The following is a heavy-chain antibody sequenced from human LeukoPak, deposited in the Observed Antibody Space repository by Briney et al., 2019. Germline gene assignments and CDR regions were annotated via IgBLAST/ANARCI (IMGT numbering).Heavy chain of an antibody. CDR1: GGSFSGYY. Sequence: SETLSLTCAVYGGSFSGYYWSWIRQPLGKGLEWIGEVNHSGSTNYNPSLKSRVTISVDTSKNQFSLKLSSVTAADTAVYYCARAGIAAAGTLHGMDVWGKGTTVTVSS. CDR3: ARAGIAAAGTLHGMDV. V-gene: IGHV4-34*01. D-gene: IGHD6-13*01. CDR2: VNHSGST. J-gene: IGHJ6*04.